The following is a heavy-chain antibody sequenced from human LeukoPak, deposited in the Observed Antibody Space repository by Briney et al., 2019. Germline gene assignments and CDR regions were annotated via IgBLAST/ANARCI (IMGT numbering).Heavy chain of an antibody. CDR3: ARVKRDCSGGTCYSYDY. CDR2: ISGNGDIT. CDR1: GFTFSSYA. Sequence: GGSLRLSCSASGFTFSSYAMNWVRQAPGKGLEWVSAISGNGDITYYADSVRGRFTISRDNSKNTLFLQMNSLRAEDTAVYYCARVKRDCSGGTCYSYDYWGQGTLVTVSS. J-gene: IGHJ4*02. V-gene: IGHV3-23*01. D-gene: IGHD2-15*01.